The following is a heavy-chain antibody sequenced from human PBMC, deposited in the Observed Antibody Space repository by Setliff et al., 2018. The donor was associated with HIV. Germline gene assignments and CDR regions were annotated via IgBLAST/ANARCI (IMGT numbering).Heavy chain of an antibody. D-gene: IGHD3-10*01. V-gene: IGHV1-69-2*01. J-gene: IGHJ5*02. Sequence: ASVKVSCKASGYTFTDYYMHWVQQAPGKGLEWMGRVDPEDGETIYAEKFQGRVSITADTSTDTAYMDLSSLRFEDTAVYYCATRPPDYYGSGNSYPGGQGTLVTVSS. CDR1: GYTFTDYY. CDR3: ATRPPDYYGSGNSYP. CDR2: VDPEDGET.